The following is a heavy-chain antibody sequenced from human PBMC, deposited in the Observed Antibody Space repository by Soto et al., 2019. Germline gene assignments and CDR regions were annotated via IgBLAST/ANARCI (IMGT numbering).Heavy chain of an antibody. CDR3: ARTGFGLYCISTSCVHFDY. J-gene: IGHJ4*02. CDR2: ISGSGGST. V-gene: IGHV3-23*01. Sequence: EVQVLESGGGLVQPGGSLRLSCVASGFTFTTYAMTWVRQAPGKGLEWVSIISGSGGSTHYADSVKGRFIISRDNSQNSLYLHMNGLRAEDTAVYYCARTGFGLYCISTSCVHFDYWGQGTLVTVSS. D-gene: IGHD2-2*01. CDR1: GFTFTTYA.